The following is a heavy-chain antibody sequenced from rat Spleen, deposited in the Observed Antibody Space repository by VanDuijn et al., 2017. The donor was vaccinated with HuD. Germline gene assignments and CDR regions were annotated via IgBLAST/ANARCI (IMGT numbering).Heavy chain of an antibody. CDR3: ARLGIVAIGNWFSY. D-gene: IGHD1-2*01. V-gene: IGHV5-29*01. CDR2: INYDATST. CDR1: GFTFSNYG. Sequence: EVQLVESGGGLVQPGRSLKVSCEASGFTFSNYGMAWVRQAPTKGLEWVATINYDATSTHYRDSVKGRFTISRDNAKSTLFLHMDSLRSEDTATYYCARLGIVAIGNWFSYWGQGTLVTVSS. J-gene: IGHJ3*01.